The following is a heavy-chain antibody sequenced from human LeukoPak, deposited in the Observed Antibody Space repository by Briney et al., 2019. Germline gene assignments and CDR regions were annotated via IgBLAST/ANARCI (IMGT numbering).Heavy chain of an antibody. J-gene: IGHJ6*03. D-gene: IGHD6-6*01. CDR3: ARHGVAARPGGIYYYYYYMDV. CDR1: GGSFSGYY. CDR2: INHSGST. V-gene: IGHV4-34*01. Sequence: SETLSLTCAVYGGSFSGYYWSWIRQPPGKGLEWIGEINHSGSTNYNPSLKSRVTISVDTSKNQFSLKLSSVTAADTAVYYCARHGVAARPGGIYYYYYYMDVWGKGTTVTVSS.